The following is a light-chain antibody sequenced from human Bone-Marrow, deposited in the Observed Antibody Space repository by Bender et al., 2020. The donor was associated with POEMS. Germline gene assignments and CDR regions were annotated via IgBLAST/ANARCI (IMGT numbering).Light chain of an antibody. Sequence: SALTQSASVSGSPGQSISISCVGTTDDIGSCDCVTWYQQRPGQAPKLVIYDVSVRPSGVSDRFSGSDSGKTASLTISGAQALDEPDYHCQAWHSSAVVFGAGTKLTVL. J-gene: IGLJ2*01. CDR3: QAWHSSAVV. V-gene: IGLV2-14*03. CDR1: TDDIGSCDC. CDR2: DVS.